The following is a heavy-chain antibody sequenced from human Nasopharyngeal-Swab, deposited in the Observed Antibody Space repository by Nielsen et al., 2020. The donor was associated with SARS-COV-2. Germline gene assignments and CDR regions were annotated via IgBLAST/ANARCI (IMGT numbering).Heavy chain of an antibody. Sequence: GGSLRLSCSASGFIFNNYAMSWIRQSPGKGLEWVGIIWGSGRGTTSADSVKGRFTISRDNSNNTLFLHMNSLRVEDTAVYYCARGRREIWSSGNDYGSGSFDNWGQGTLVTVSS. CDR1: GFIFNNYA. D-gene: IGHD3-10*01. CDR3: ARGRREIWSSGNDYGSGSFDN. V-gene: IGHV3-23*01. CDR2: IWGSGRGT. J-gene: IGHJ4*02.